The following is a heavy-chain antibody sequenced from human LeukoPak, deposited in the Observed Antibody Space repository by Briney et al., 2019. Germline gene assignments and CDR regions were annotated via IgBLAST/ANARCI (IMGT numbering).Heavy chain of an antibody. V-gene: IGHV3-48*01. CDR2: ISSSSSTI. CDR3: AREGEGYYDFWSGYVPFDH. CDR1: GFTFSSYS. D-gene: IGHD3-3*01. J-gene: IGHJ5*02. Sequence: GGSLRLSCAASGFTFSSYSMNWVRQAPGKGLEWVSYISSSSSTIYYADSVKGRFTISRDNAKNSLYLQMNSLRAEDTAVYYCAREGEGYYDFWSGYVPFDHWGQGTLVTVSS.